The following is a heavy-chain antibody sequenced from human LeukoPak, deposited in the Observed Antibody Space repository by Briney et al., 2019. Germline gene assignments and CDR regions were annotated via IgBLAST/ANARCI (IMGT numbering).Heavy chain of an antibody. J-gene: IGHJ4*02. CDR3: AREGSSSIHFDY. V-gene: IGHV1-46*01. CDR2: INPSGGST. CDR1: GYTFTSYY. Sequence: GASVKVSCKASGYTFTSYYMHWVQQAPGQGLEWMGIINPSGGSTSYAQKFQGRVTMTRDMSTSTVYMELSSLRSEDTAVYYCAREGSSSIHFDYWGQGTLVTVSS. D-gene: IGHD6-6*01.